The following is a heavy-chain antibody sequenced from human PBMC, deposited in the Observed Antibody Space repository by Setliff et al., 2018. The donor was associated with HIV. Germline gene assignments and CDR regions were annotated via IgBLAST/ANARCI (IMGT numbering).Heavy chain of an antibody. CDR1: GGSISSGGYY. V-gene: IGHV4-31*03. Sequence: PSETLSLTCTVSGGSISSGGYYWSWIRQHPEKGLEWIGYIYYSGSAYYNPSLKSRVTIALDTSKNQFSLKLTSMTAADTAVYYCARHVRSNAPRDQWGQGTLVTVSS. J-gene: IGHJ5*02. CDR2: IYYSGSA. D-gene: IGHD4-17*01. CDR3: ARHVRSNAPRDQ.